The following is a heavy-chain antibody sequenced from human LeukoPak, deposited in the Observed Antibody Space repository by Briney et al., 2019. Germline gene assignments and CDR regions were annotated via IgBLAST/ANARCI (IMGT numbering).Heavy chain of an antibody. D-gene: IGHD3-22*01. CDR2: IIPIFGTA. J-gene: IGHJ4*02. Sequence: ASVKVSCKASGGTFSSYAISWVRQAPGQGLEWMGGIIPIFGTANYAQKFQGRVTITADKSTSTAYMELSSLRSEDTAVYYCARDSPTNYYDAGWGRGTLVTVSS. CDR1: GGTFSSYA. V-gene: IGHV1-69*06. CDR3: ARDSPTNYYDAG.